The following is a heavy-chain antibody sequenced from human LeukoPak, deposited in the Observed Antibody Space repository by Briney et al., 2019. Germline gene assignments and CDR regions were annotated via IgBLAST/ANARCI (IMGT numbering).Heavy chain of an antibody. CDR1: GGSISSYY. V-gene: IGHV4-59*01. CDR2: IYYSGST. Sequence: SENLSLTCTVSGGSISSYYWSWIRQPPGKGLEWIGYIYYSGSTNYNPSLKSRVTISVDTSKNQFSLKLSSVTAADTAVYYCARGGYSGYGWFDPWGQGTLVTVSS. D-gene: IGHD5-12*01. J-gene: IGHJ5*02. CDR3: ARGGYSGYGWFDP.